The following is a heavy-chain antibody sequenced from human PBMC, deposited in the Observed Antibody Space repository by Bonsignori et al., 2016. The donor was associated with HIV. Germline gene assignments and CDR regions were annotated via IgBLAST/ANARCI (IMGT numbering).Heavy chain of an antibody. CDR2: IDYTWNT. D-gene: IGHD3-22*01. Sequence: WIRQPPGKGLEWIGYIDYTWNTNYNPSLKSRVSMSIDTSKKQISLKLNSMTAADTALYYCARVGDSGGWDYFDYWGQGALVTVSS. V-gene: IGHV4-59*01. CDR3: ARVGDSGGWDYFDY. J-gene: IGHJ4*02.